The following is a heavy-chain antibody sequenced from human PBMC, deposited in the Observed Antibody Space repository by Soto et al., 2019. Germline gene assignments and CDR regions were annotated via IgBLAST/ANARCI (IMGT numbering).Heavy chain of an antibody. CDR3: ARRGESGSWSSDYYFYMDV. Sequence: GETLKISCKGSGYSFTSYWIGWVRQMPGKGLEWMGIIYPGDSDTRYSPSFQGQVTISADKSTSTAYLEVSSLRSEDTAVYYCARRGESGSWSSDYYFYMDVWGQGTTVTVSS. D-gene: IGHD6-13*01. J-gene: IGHJ6*02. V-gene: IGHV5-51*01. CDR1: GYSFTSYW. CDR2: IYPGDSDT.